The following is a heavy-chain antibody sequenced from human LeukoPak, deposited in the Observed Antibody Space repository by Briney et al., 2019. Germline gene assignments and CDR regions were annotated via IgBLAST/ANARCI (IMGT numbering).Heavy chain of an antibody. D-gene: IGHD6-19*01. CDR2: IKQDGSEK. CDR1: GFTFSSYW. J-gene: IGHJ3*02. Sequence: GGSLRLSCAASGFTFSSYWMSWVRQAPGKGLEWVANIKQDGSEKYYVDSVKGRFTISRDNAKNSLYLQMNSLRAEDTAVYYCAREGHIAVAGPGAFDIWGQGTMVTLSS. V-gene: IGHV3-7*01. CDR3: AREGHIAVAGPGAFDI.